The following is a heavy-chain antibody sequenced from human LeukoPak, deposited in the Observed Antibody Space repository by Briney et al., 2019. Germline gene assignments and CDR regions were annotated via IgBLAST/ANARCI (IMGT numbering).Heavy chain of an antibody. Sequence: PSGTLFLTCTASGGSFSTNDWWSWIRPSPGKGLEWIGEVDHSGDTNYNPSLQSRVTISVDTSKNQFSLKLSSVTAADTAVYYCAKVVVPAAILGGDYYYYYYYMDVWGKGTTVTVSS. CDR3: AKVVVPAAILGGDYYYYYYYMDV. V-gene: IGHV4-4*02. J-gene: IGHJ6*03. CDR1: GGSFSTNDW. CDR2: VDHSGDT. D-gene: IGHD2-2*01.